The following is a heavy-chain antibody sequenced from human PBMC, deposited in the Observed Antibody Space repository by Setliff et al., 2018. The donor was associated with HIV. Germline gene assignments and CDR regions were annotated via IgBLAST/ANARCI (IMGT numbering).Heavy chain of an antibody. J-gene: IGHJ4*02. D-gene: IGHD1-1*01. CDR3: AKEFDDLSGAY. V-gene: IGHV3-7*01. CDR1: GFTFRSYW. CDR2: INQDGIDK. Sequence: GGSLRLSCAASGFTFRSYWMSWVRQAPGKGLEWVANINQDGIDKYYVDSVKGRFTISRDNSKNTLYLQMNSLRAEDTATYYCAKEFDDLSGAYWGQGTLVTVSS.